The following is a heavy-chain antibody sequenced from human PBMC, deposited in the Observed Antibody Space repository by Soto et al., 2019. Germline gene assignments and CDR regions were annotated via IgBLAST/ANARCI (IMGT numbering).Heavy chain of an antibody. CDR3: ARMYYYGSVSTVRRTSFRYYFDY. J-gene: IGHJ4*02. V-gene: IGHV4-31*03. D-gene: IGHD3-10*01. Sequence: PLSLTCTVSGGSISSGGYYWSWIRQHPGKGLEWIGYIYYSGSTYYNPSLKSRVTISVDTSKNQFSLKLSSVTAADTAVYYCARMYYYGSVSTVRRTSFRYYFDYWGQGTLVTVSS. CDR1: GGSISSGGYY. CDR2: IYYSGST.